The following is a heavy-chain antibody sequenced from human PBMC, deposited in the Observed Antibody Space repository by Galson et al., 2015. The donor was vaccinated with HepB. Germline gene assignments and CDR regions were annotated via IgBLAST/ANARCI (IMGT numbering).Heavy chain of an antibody. J-gene: IGHJ4*02. CDR2: ISSSSSYR. Sequence: SLRLSCAASGFTFSSYSMIWVRQSPGKGLGWVSSISSSSSYRYYAESVMGRFSISSDNAKNSLFLQMNNLRAEDTALYYCARDRSERDYDILAGLDYWGQGTLVTVSS. V-gene: IGHV3-21*01. CDR1: GFTFSSYS. D-gene: IGHD3-9*01. CDR3: ARDRSERDYDILAGLDY.